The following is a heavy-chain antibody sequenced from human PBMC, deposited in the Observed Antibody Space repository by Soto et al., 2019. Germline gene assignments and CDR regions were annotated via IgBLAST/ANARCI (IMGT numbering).Heavy chain of an antibody. Sequence: QVQVVQSGAEVKKPGSSVKVSCKASGGSFSNYGISWVRQAPGQGLEWMGGIIPVFGTPHYAQKFQDRVTLTADESTSTVYMEVSSLTSEETAVYYCARGDATKIIVTTYYGLDVWGQGTKVTVSS. D-gene: IGHD3-22*01. CDR2: IIPVFGTP. CDR3: ARGDATKIIVTTYYGLDV. V-gene: IGHV1-69*12. CDR1: GGSFSNYG. J-gene: IGHJ6*02.